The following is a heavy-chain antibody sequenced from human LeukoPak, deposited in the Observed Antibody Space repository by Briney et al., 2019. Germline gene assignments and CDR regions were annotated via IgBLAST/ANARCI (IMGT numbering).Heavy chain of an antibody. J-gene: IGHJ4*02. D-gene: IGHD3-16*01. CDR2: IRHDGSIK. CDR3: AKDSLADIDY. V-gene: IGHV3-30*02. CDR1: GFIFSTYG. Sequence: GGSLRLSCAASGFIFSTYGMYWVRQAPGKGLEWVAFIRHDGSIKNYADSVKGRSTISRDNSKNTLYLQMNSLRAKDTAVYYCAKDSLADIDYWGQGTLVTVSS.